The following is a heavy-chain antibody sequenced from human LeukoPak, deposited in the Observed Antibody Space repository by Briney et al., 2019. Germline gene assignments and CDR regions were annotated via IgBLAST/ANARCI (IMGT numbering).Heavy chain of an antibody. V-gene: IGHV3-21*04. Sequence: GGSLRLSCAASGFTVSSNYMSWVRQAPGKGLEWVSSISSSSSYIYYADSVKGRFTISRDNAKNSLYLQMNSLRAEDTAVYYCAKDHILRYFDWSPEYYFDYWGQGTLVTVSS. CDR2: ISSSSSYI. D-gene: IGHD3-9*01. CDR3: AKDHILRYFDWSPEYYFDY. J-gene: IGHJ4*02. CDR1: GFTVSSNY.